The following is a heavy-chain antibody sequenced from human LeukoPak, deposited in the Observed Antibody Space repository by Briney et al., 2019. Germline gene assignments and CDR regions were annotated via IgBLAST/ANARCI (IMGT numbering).Heavy chain of an antibody. CDR1: GYTFTSYG. V-gene: IGHV1-18*01. J-gene: IGHJ6*02. CDR2: ISAYNGNT. D-gene: IGHD5-12*01. Sequence: EASVKVSCKASGYTFTSYGISWVRQAPGQGLEWMGWISAYNGNTNYAQKLQGRVTMTTDTSTSTAYMDLRSLRSDDKAVYYCARDSGYENYYYYGMDVWGQGTTVTVSS. CDR3: ARDSGYENYYYYGMDV.